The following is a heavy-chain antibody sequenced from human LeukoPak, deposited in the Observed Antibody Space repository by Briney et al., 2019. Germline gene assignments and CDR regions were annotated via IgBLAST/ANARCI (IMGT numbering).Heavy chain of an antibody. CDR2: VKQDGSEK. CDR3: ARGDVVVTSLYYYYGMDI. V-gene: IGHV3-7*01. CDR1: EFTFSNYW. J-gene: IGHJ6*02. D-gene: IGHD2-21*02. Sequence: GGSLRLSCEASEFTFSNYWMSWVRQAPGKGLEWVANVKQDGSEKYYVDSVKGRFTISRDNAKNTLYLQMNTLRAEDTAVYYCARGDVVVTSLYYYYGMDIWGQGTTVTVSS.